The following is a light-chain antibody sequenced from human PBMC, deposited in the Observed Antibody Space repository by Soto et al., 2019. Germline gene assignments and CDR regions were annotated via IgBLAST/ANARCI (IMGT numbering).Light chain of an antibody. CDR3: SSYTSSRRGVA. Sequence: QSVLTQPASVSGSPGQSITISCTGTGSDVGGYDYVSWYQQHPGRAPKLMIYDVSNRPSGVSNRFSGSKSGNTASLTISGLQAEDEADYYCSSYTSSRRGVAFGGGTQLTVL. CDR2: DVS. J-gene: IGLJ2*01. CDR1: GSDVGGYDY. V-gene: IGLV2-14*01.